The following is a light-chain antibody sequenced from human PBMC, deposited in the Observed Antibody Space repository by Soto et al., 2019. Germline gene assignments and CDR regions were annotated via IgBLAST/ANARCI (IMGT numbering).Light chain of an antibody. CDR1: SRDVGGYNY. Sequence: QAVVTQPASVSGSPGQSITISCTGTSRDVGGYNYVSWYQQHPGKAPKLMIYEVSNRPSGVSNRFSGSKSGNTASLTISGLQAEDEADYYCSSYTSSSTLVFGTGTKLTVL. V-gene: IGLV2-14*01. CDR3: SSYTSSSTLV. CDR2: EVS. J-gene: IGLJ1*01.